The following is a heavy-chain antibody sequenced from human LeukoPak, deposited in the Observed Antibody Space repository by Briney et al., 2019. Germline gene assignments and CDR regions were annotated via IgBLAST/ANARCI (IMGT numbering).Heavy chain of an antibody. Sequence: SVKVSCKASGGTFSSYAISWVRQAPGQGLEWMGGIIPIFGTANYAQKFQGRVTITADESTSTAYMELSSLRSEDTAVYYCARQRYYYYGMDVWGQGTTVTVSS. CDR1: GGTFSSYA. J-gene: IGHJ6*02. CDR3: ARQRYYYYGMDV. CDR2: IIPIFGTA. V-gene: IGHV1-69*01.